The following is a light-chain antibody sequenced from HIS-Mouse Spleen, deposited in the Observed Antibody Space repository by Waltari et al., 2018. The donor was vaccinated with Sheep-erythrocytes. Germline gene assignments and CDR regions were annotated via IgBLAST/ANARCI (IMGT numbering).Light chain of an antibody. V-gene: IGKV1-12*01. J-gene: IGKJ5*01. Sequence: DIQITQSPSSVSESVGDRVTITCRASQGISSWLAWYQQKPGNAPKLLIYAASSLQRGVRSRLSGSGTGTHFTLAMRRLQPEDFRTYYCQQANSLPLTFGQGILLEMK. CDR2: AAS. CDR1: QGISSW. CDR3: QQANSLPLT.